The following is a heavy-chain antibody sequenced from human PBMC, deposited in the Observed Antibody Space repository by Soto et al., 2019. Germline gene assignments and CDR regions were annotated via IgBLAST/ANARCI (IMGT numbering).Heavy chain of an antibody. CDR2: ISYDGSNK. Sequence: GGSLRLSCAASGFTFSSYAMHWVRQAPGKGLEWVAVISYDGSNKYYADSVKGRFTISRDNSKNTLYLQMNSLRAEDTAVYYCARDSMVRGVILLLNWFDPWGQGTLVTVSS. D-gene: IGHD3-10*01. CDR1: GFTFSSYA. CDR3: ARDSMVRGVILLLNWFDP. V-gene: IGHV3-30-3*01. J-gene: IGHJ5*02.